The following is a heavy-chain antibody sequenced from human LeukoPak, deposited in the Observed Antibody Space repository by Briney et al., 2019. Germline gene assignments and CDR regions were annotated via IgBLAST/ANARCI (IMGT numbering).Heavy chain of an antibody. CDR1: GYTFTSYG. CDR3: ARDWGITMIVVVIPFDY. V-gene: IGHV1-18*01. D-gene: IGHD3-22*01. J-gene: IGHJ4*02. CDR2: ISAYNGNT. Sequence: ASVKVSCKASGYTFTSYGISWVRQAPGQGLEWMGWISAYNGNTNYAQKRQGRVTMTTDTSTSTAYMELRSLRSDDTAVYYCARDWGITMIVVVIPFDYWGQGTLVTVSS.